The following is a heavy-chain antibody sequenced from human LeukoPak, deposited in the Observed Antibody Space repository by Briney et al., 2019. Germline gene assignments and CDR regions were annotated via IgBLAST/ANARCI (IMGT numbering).Heavy chain of an antibody. Sequence: GGSLRLSCAVSGFTFSSYEMNWVRQAPGKGLEWVSYISSSSSTIYYADSVKGRFTISRDNAKNSLYLQMNSLRAEDTAVYYCARAWGAVANNYGVIDSWGQGTLVTVSS. CDR1: GFTFSSYE. CDR3: ARAWGAVANNYGVIDS. CDR2: ISSSSSTI. V-gene: IGHV3-48*01. J-gene: IGHJ4*02. D-gene: IGHD4-17*01.